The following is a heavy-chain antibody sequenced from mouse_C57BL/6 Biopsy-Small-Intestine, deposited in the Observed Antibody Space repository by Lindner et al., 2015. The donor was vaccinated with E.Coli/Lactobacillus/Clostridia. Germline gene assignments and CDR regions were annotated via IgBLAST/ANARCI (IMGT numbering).Heavy chain of an antibody. V-gene: IGHV14-4*01. CDR2: IDPENGDT. CDR3: TTLRLRRGYWYFDV. J-gene: IGHJ1*03. D-gene: IGHD2-4*01. Sequence: VQLQESGAELVRPGASVKLSCTASGFNIKDDYMHWVKQRPEQGLEWIGWIDPENGDTEYASKFQGKATITADTSSNTAYLQLSSLTSEDTAVYYCTTLRLRRGYWYFDVWGTGTTVTVSS. CDR1: GFNIKDDY.